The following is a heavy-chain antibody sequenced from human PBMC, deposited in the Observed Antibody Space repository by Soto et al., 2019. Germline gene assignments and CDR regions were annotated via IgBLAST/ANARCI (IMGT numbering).Heavy chain of an antibody. D-gene: IGHD6-13*01. CDR1: GGTFSSYT. CDR3: ARDSGFEGYGYFDY. CDR2: IIPILGIA. V-gene: IGHV1-69*08. Sequence: QVQLVQSGAEVKKPGSSVKVSCKASGGTFSSYTISWVRQAPGQGLEWMGRIIPILGIANYAQKFQGRVTITEDKSTSTAYMELSSLRSEDTAVYYCARDSGFEGYGYFDYWGQGTLVTVSS. J-gene: IGHJ4*02.